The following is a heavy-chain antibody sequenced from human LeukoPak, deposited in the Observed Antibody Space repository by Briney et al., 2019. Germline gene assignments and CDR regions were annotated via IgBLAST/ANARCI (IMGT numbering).Heavy chain of an antibody. D-gene: IGHD4-17*01. CDR1: GASISSGTYY. J-gene: IGHJ4*01. Sequence: SETLCLTCTVSGASISSGTYYWSWIRQPAGKGLEWIGRIYTSDSTNYNPSLKSRVTISVDTSMNQFSLKVNSVTAADTAVYYCTTDYGDYFDYWSQGTMVTVSS. V-gene: IGHV4-61*02. CDR3: TTDYGDYFDY. CDR2: IYTSDST.